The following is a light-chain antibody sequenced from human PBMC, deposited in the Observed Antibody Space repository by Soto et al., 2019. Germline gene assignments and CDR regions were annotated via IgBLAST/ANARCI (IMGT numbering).Light chain of an antibody. CDR1: SSNIGSNY. Sequence: QPVLTQPPSASGTPGQRVTISCSGSSSNIGSNYVYWYQQLPRTAPKLLIYTNNQRPSGVPDRFSGSKSGTSASLAISGLRSEDEADYYCAAWDDSLSGAVFGGGTQLTVL. CDR2: TNN. CDR3: AAWDDSLSGAV. V-gene: IGLV1-47*01. J-gene: IGLJ7*01.